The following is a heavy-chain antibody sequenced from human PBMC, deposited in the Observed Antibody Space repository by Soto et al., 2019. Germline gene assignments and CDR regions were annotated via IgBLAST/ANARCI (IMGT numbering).Heavy chain of an antibody. Sequence: SLRLSCAASGFTFNMYWMHWVRQAPGEGLEWVSRISGDDSRTDYADSVKGRFTISRDNAKNTLYLQMNALRIEDTALCYCTRGPRPSSVGTGAFWDQETLVTVFS. V-gene: IGHV3-74*01. CDR2: ISGDDSRT. CDR3: TRGPRPSSVGTGAF. CDR1: GFTFNMYW. J-gene: IGHJ4*02. D-gene: IGHD3-10*01.